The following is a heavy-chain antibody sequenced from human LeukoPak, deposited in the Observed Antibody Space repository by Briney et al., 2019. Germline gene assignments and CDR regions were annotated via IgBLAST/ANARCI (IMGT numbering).Heavy chain of an antibody. D-gene: IGHD2-8*01. CDR2: INSDGSST. CDR3: ARARLMNWFDP. CDR1: GFTFSSYW. Sequence: PGGSLRLSCAASGFTFSSYWMHWVRQAPGKGLVWVSRINSDGSSTNYADFVKGRFIIPRDNAKNTLYLQMNSLRAEDTAVYYCARARLMNWFDPWGLGTLVTVSS. J-gene: IGHJ5*02. V-gene: IGHV3-74*01.